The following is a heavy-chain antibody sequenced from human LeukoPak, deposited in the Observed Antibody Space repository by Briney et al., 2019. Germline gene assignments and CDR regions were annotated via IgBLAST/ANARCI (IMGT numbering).Heavy chain of an antibody. CDR1: GYTFTSYA. D-gene: IGHD3-3*01. Sequence: ASVKVSCKASGYTFTSYAMHWVRQAPGQGLEWMGWISAYNGNTNYAQKLQGRVTMTTDTSTSTAYMELRSLRSDDTAVYYCARMETYYDFWSGSTPYYFDYWGQGTLVTVSS. J-gene: IGHJ4*02. CDR3: ARMETYYDFWSGSTPYYFDY. CDR2: ISAYNGNT. V-gene: IGHV1-18*01.